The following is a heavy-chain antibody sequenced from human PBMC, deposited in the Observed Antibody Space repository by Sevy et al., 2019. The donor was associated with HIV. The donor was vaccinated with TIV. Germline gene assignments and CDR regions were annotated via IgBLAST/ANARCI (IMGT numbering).Heavy chain of an antibody. CDR2: IDHGGST. V-gene: IGHV4-34*01. Sequence: SETLSITCAVYGGSFSGYYWSWIRQPPGKGLEWIGEIDHGGSTKYNPSLKSRVTISVDTSKNQFSLKLNSVTAADTAVYYCARIKLSGWRLDYWGQGTLVTVSS. J-gene: IGHJ4*02. CDR3: ARIKLSGWRLDY. CDR1: GGSFSGYY. D-gene: IGHD6-19*01.